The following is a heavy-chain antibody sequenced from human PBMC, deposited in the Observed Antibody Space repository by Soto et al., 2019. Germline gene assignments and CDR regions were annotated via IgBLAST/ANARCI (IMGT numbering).Heavy chain of an antibody. CDR2: IWYDGSNK. V-gene: IGHV3-33*01. Sequence: HPGGSLRLSCAASGFTFSSYGMHWVRQAPGKGLEWVAVIWYDGSNKYYADSVKGRFTISRDNSKNTLYLQMNSLRAEDTAVYYCARGLTGTTGVWFDPWGQGTLVTVSS. CDR1: GFTFSSYG. D-gene: IGHD1-7*01. CDR3: ARGLTGTTGVWFDP. J-gene: IGHJ5*02.